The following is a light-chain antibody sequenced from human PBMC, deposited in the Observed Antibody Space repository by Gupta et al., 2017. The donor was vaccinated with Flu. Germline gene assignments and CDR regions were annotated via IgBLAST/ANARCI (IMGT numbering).Light chain of an antibody. V-gene: IGKV1-33*01. CDR1: HDINNY. J-gene: IGKJ2*01. CDR3: QHYENLRRYT. Sequence: DSQMTQSPSSLSASVGDRVTITCQASHDINNYLHWYQQKPGKAPELLIYDASNWEIGVASRLSGSGCGTDFTFTISIRHLEDIAAYYCQHYENLRRYTFGPGTRMEFK. CDR2: DAS.